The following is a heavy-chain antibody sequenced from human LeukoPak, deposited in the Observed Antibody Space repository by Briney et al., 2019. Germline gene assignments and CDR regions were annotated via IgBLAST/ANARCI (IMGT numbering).Heavy chain of an antibody. D-gene: IGHD3/OR15-3a*01. CDR3: ARLDPRVWTPADDVFDI. CDR1: GFAFRTYE. Sequence: PGGSLRLSCAASGFAFRTYEMNWVRQAPGKGLEWVSYISSSGSTIYYADSVKGRFTISRDNAKNSLYLQMNSLRAEDTAVYYCARLDPRVWTPADDVFDIWGQGTVVTVSS. CDR2: ISSSGSTI. J-gene: IGHJ3*02. V-gene: IGHV3-48*03.